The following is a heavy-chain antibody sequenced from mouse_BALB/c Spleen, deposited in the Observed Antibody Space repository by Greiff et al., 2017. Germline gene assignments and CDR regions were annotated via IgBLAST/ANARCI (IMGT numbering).Heavy chain of an antibody. CDR3: ARNLFDY. V-gene: IGHV5-6-3*01. CDR1: GFTFSSYG. Sequence: EVMLVESGGGLVQPGGSLKLSCAASGFTFSSYGMSWVRQTPDKRLELVATINSNGGSTYYPDSVKGRFTISRDNAKNTLYLQMSSLKSEDTAMYYCARNLFDYWGQGTTPTVSS. J-gene: IGHJ2*01. CDR2: INSNGGST.